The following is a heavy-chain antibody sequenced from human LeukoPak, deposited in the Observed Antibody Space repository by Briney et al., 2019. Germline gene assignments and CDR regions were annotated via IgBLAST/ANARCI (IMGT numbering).Heavy chain of an antibody. Sequence: GGSLRLSCAASGFTFSTYVMSWVRQAPGKGLEWVSVIYSGGTTYYADSVKGRFTISRDNSNNTLYLQMNSLRAEDTAVYYCARGPVTRFEIWGQGTMVTVSS. CDR3: ARGPVTRFEI. D-gene: IGHD4-17*01. V-gene: IGHV3-53*01. CDR1: GFTFSTYV. J-gene: IGHJ3*02. CDR2: IYSGGTT.